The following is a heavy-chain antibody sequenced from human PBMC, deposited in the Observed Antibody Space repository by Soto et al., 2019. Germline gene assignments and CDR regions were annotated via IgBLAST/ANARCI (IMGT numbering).Heavy chain of an antibody. J-gene: IGHJ6*02. CDR2: INPSGGST. V-gene: IGHV1-46*01. D-gene: IGHD1-26*01. CDR1: GYTFTSYY. CDR3: AGDGGNNVGDGLYYRMDV. Sequence: QVQLVQSGAEVKKPGASVKVSCKASGYTFTSYYMHCVRQAPGQGLERMGIINPSGGSTSYAQRFQGRVTVTRDTSTSTVYMEVRSLRAEDTAVYYCAGDGGNNVGDGLYYRMDVWGQGTTVTVSS.